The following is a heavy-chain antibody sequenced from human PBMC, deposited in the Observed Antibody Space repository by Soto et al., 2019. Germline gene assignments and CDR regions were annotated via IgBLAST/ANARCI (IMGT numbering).Heavy chain of an antibody. CDR2: IYYSGST. Sequence: SETLSLTYTVSGGSISSSSYYWGWIRQPPGKGLEWIGSIYYSGSTYYNPSLKSRVTISVDTSKNQFSLKLSSVTAADTAVYYCARLLPDDSSGYSRYYYFDYWGQGTLVTVS. D-gene: IGHD3-22*01. CDR1: GGSISSSSYY. CDR3: ARLLPDDSSGYSRYYYFDY. J-gene: IGHJ4*02. V-gene: IGHV4-39*01.